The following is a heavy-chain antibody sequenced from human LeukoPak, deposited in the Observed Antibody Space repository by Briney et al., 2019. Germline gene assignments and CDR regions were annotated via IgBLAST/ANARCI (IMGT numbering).Heavy chain of an antibody. D-gene: IGHD5-18*01. CDR2: IYSSGST. V-gene: IGHV4-4*07. Sequence: SETLSLTCTVSGGYISTYYWSWIRQPAGKGLEWIGRIYSSGSTNYNPSLKSRVTISVDTSKNQFSLKLSSVTAADTAVYYCARGEEIQLWLLIDYWGQGTLVTVSS. CDR3: ARGEEIQLWLLIDY. CDR1: GGYISTYY. J-gene: IGHJ4*02.